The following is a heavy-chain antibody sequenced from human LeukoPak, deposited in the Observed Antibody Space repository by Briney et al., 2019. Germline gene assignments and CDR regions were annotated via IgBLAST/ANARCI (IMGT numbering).Heavy chain of an antibody. CDR3: PRGVYGSGLNTYYYGMDV. J-gene: IGHJ6*02. D-gene: IGHD3-10*01. V-gene: IGHV4-34*01. Sequence: SETLSLTCAVYGGSFNGFYWSWIRPPPGKGLEGIGEINHSGSTNYNPSLQRRVTISVDTSKNQFPLQPSSLPDARTARYCFPRGVYGSGLNTYYYGMDVWGQGTTVTVSS. CDR2: INHSGST. CDR1: GGSFNGFY.